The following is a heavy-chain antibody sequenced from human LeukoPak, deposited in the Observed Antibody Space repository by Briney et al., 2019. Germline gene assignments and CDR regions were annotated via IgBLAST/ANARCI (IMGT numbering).Heavy chain of an antibody. Sequence: GRSLRLSCAASGFTFSSHVMHWVRQAPGKGLEWVAIIWYDGSDKYYVDSVKGRFTISRDNSKNTVYLQMNSLRAEDTAVYYCARDGGYHSSGPFDYWGQGTLVTVSS. D-gene: IGHD3-22*01. CDR2: IWYDGSDK. V-gene: IGHV3-33*01. CDR1: GFTFSSHV. J-gene: IGHJ4*02. CDR3: ARDGGYHSSGPFDY.